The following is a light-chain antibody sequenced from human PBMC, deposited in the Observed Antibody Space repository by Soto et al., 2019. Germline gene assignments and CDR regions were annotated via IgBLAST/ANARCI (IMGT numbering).Light chain of an antibody. CDR3: QSYDSTLRGLVA. CDR2: EVT. CDR1: SSDIGIYKY. J-gene: IGLJ2*01. V-gene: IGLV2-14*01. Sequence: QSVLTQPASVSGSPGQSIAISCTGSSSDIGIYKYVSWYQQHPGKVPKLIIYEVTNRPSGVSNRFSGSKSGNTASLTISGLQAEDEADYYCQSYDSTLRGLVAFGGGTKLTVL.